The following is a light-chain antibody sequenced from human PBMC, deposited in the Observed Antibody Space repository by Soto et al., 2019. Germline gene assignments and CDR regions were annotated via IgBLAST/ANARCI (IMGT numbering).Light chain of an antibody. CDR2: DAY. V-gene: IGKV3-20*01. CDR3: KQFSSYPLT. Sequence: EFVLTQSPGTLSLSPGERATLSCRASQTVRNNYLAWYQQKPGQAHRLLIYDAYSRATGIQDRFSGGGSGTDFTLTIRRLEPEDFAVYYCKQFSSYPLTFGGGTKVDIK. J-gene: IGKJ4*01. CDR1: QTVRNNY.